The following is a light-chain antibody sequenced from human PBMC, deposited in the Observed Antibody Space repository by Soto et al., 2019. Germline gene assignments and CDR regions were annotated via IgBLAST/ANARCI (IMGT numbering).Light chain of an antibody. Sequence: EIVLTQSPGTLSLSPGERATLSCRASQSVSSNYLAWYQQKPGQAPRLLIYGASSRASGIPDRFTGSGSGTDFTLTISRLDPEDFAVYYCQHYGGSWTFGHGTKVEI. V-gene: IGKV3-20*01. CDR1: QSVSSNY. CDR3: QHYGGSWT. J-gene: IGKJ1*01. CDR2: GAS.